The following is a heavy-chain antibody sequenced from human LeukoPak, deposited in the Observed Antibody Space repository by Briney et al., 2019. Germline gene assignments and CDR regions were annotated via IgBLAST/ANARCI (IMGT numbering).Heavy chain of an antibody. CDR3: AKDLGYNSGWYFYGVDV. J-gene: IGHJ6*02. Sequence: PGGSLRLSCAASGFTLSSYGMHWVRQAPGKGLEWVAVISFDGNDKYYADSVKGRFTTSRDNSKNTLCLQMNSLRAEDTAVYYCAKDLGYNSGWYFYGVDVWGQGTTVTVSS. CDR2: ISFDGNDK. V-gene: IGHV3-30*18. CDR1: GFTLSSYG. D-gene: IGHD6-19*01.